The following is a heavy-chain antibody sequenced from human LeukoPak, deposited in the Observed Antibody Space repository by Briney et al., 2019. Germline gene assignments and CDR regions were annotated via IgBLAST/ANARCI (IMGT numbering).Heavy chain of an antibody. J-gene: IGHJ5*02. D-gene: IGHD3-3*01. CDR1: GYTFTSYG. V-gene: IGHV1-18*01. CDR2: ISAYNGNT. Sequence: GASVKVSCKASGYTFTSYGISWVRQAPGQGLEWMGWISAYNGNTNYAQKLQGRVTMTTDTSTSTAYMELRSLRSDDTAVYYCAREFGICDFWSGYWKNRNWFDPWGQGTLVTVSS. CDR3: AREFGICDFWSGYWKNRNWFDP.